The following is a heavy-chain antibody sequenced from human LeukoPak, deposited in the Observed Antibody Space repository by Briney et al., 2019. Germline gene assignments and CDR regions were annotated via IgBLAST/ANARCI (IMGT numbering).Heavy chain of an antibody. CDR2: INHSGST. D-gene: IGHD6-13*01. Sequence: SETLSLTCAVYGGSFSGYYWSWIRQPPGKGLEWIGEINHSGSTNYNPSLKSRVTISVDTSKNQFSLKLSSVTAADTAVYYCARLIAAAGPNNWFDPWGQGTLVTVSS. J-gene: IGHJ5*02. CDR3: ARLIAAAGPNNWFDP. V-gene: IGHV4-34*01. CDR1: GGSFSGYY.